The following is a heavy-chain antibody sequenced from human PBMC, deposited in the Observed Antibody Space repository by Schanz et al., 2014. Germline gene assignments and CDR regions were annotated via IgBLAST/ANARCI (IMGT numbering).Heavy chain of an antibody. D-gene: IGHD2-21*01. CDR1: GYIFINSG. V-gene: IGHV1-18*01. Sequence: QIQLVQSGPEVKKPGATVKVSCKASGYIFINSGISWVRQAPGQGLEWMGWISGYNHNKEYDQKFQGGVTMTTDTSTSTAAMTLTDLRSDDTAVYYCAGDHRLCDRVDLYDFDAWGQGTLVTVSS. CDR2: ISGYNHNK. J-gene: IGHJ4*01. CDR3: AGDHRLCDRVDLYDFDA.